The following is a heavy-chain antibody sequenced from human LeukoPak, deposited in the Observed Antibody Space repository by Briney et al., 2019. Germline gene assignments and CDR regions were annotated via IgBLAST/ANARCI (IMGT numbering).Heavy chain of an antibody. J-gene: IGHJ4*02. D-gene: IGHD3-22*01. V-gene: IGHV1-2*02. Sequence: ASVKLSCKASGYIFTVYYIHWVRQAPGQGLEWMGCINPNVVGTNYAQTFQGGVTMSRDTTISTAYMELSRLRSDDTAVYYCARVWSRKRITMIVVAKGYFDYWGQGTLVTVSS. CDR1: GYIFTVYY. CDR3: ARVWSRKRITMIVVAKGYFDY. CDR2: INPNVVGT.